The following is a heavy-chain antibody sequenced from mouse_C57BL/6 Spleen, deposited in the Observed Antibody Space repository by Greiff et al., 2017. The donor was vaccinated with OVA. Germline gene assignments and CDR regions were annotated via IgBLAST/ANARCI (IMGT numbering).Heavy chain of an antibody. Sequence: VQLQQSGPELVKPGASVKMSCKASGYTFTDYNMHWVKQSHGKSLEWIGYINPNNGGTSYNQKFKGKATLTVNKSSSPAYMELRSLTSEDSAVYYCARVYEYDAAMDYWGQGTSVTVSS. CDR3: ARVYEYDAAMDY. CDR2: INPNNGGT. V-gene: IGHV1-22*01. D-gene: IGHD2-4*01. CDR1: GYTFTDYN. J-gene: IGHJ4*01.